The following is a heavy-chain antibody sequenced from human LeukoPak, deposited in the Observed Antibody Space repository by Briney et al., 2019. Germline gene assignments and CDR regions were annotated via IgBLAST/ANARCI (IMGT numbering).Heavy chain of an antibody. Sequence: GASVKVSSKASGYTFSSYGISWVRQAPGQGLEWMGWISAYNGNTNYVQKLQGRVTMTTDTSTSTAYMELRSLRSDDTAVYYCARNDFWSGYWTSYYYYGMDVWGQGTTVTVSS. D-gene: IGHD3-3*01. J-gene: IGHJ6*02. CDR2: ISAYNGNT. V-gene: IGHV1-18*01. CDR1: GYTFSSYG. CDR3: ARNDFWSGYWTSYYYYGMDV.